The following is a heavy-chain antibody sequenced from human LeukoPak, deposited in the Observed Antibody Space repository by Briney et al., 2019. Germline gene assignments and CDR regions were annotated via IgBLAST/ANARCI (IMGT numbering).Heavy chain of an antibody. CDR1: GYSFTSYW. Sequence: GESLKISCKGFGYSFTSYWIAWVRQMPGKVLEWMGIIYPGDSDTGYSPSVQGQVTISGDKSISTVYLQWSSLKASDTAMYYCARVDLYCSSTSCYSFDYWGQGTLVTVSS. CDR3: ARVDLYCSSTSCYSFDY. V-gene: IGHV5-51*01. CDR2: IYPGDSDT. D-gene: IGHD2-2*01. J-gene: IGHJ4*02.